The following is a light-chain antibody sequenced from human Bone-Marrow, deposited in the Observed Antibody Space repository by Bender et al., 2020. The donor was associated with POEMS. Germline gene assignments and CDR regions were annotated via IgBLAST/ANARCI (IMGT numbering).Light chain of an antibody. J-gene: IGLJ3*02. CDR1: SSDVGGYNY. Sequence: SVSGSPGQSITISCTGTSSDVGGYNYVSWYQQHPGKAPKLLIYDVSNRPSGVSSRFSGSKSGDTASLAISGLQAEDEADYYCASWTTGNTWVFGGGTKLTVL. CDR2: DVS. V-gene: IGLV2-14*03. CDR3: ASWTTGNTWV.